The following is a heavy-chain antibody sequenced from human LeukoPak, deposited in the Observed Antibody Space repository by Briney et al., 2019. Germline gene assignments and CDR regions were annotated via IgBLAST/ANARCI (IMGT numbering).Heavy chain of an antibody. Sequence: GGSLRLSCAASGFTFDDYAMHWVRQAPGKGLEWVSGLSWNSGSIGYADSVKGRFTIPRDNAKNSLYLQMNSLRAEDTALYYCAKDIAYYYGSGSSWYFDYWGQGTLVTVSS. CDR1: GFTFDDYA. CDR2: LSWNSGSI. V-gene: IGHV3-9*01. D-gene: IGHD3-10*01. J-gene: IGHJ4*02. CDR3: AKDIAYYYGSGSSWYFDY.